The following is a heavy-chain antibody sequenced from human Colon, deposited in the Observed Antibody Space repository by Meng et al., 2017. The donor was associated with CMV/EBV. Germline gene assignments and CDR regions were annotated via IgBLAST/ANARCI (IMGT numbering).Heavy chain of an antibody. V-gene: IGHV3-23*03. CDR1: GFTFSAFS. CDR2: ISQDGRQ. J-gene: IGHJ4*02. Sequence: GESLKISCSASGFTFSAFSMNWVRQTPSKGLEWVSIISQDGRQFYADSVKGRFTISRDNSSDTVYLQMTDLRADDTATYFCAKDWTQDGLFTFDFWGRGTVVTVSS. CDR3: AKDWTQDGLFTFDF. D-gene: IGHD1-1*01.